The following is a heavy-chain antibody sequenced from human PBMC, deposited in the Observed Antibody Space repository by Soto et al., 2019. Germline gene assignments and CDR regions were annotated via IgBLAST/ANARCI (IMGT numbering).Heavy chain of an antibody. D-gene: IGHD1-26*01. J-gene: IGHJ4*02. CDR3: AKQQMGVIRALDY. CDR2: IRETGNT. Sequence: GGSLRVWCAAAGGTFGNYGRSWIRQAPGKGLEWVSTIRETGNTYYADSVRGRFATSRDNSENTLYLQMSSLRAEDTAVYYCAKQQMGVIRALDYWGQGTLVTVSS. CDR1: GGTFGNYG. V-gene: IGHV3-23*01.